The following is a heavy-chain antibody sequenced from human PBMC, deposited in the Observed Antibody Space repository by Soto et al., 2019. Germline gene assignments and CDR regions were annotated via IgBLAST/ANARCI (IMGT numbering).Heavy chain of an antibody. J-gene: IGHJ4*02. D-gene: IGHD1-26*01. CDR1: GGTFSSYA. V-gene: IGHV1-69*06. CDR2: IIPLFGTA. CDR3: AKGSEKVVTTTPFAY. Sequence: QVQLVQSGAEVKKPGSSVKVSCQASGGTFSSYAITWVRQAPGQGLEWMGGIIPLFGTAKYAQQSQGRVTQTAYKATSAAEMEVRSLRCEDTAVYYGAKGSEKVVTTTPFAYWGQGTLVTVSS.